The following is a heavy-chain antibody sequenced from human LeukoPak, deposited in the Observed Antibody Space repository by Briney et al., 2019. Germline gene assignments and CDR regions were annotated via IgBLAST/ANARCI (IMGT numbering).Heavy chain of an antibody. CDR2: INPSGGST. CDR3: ATATGLRRWFKAFDI. D-gene: IGHD1-14*01. Sequence: GASVKVSCKASGYTFTSYYMHWVRQAPGEGLEWMGIINPSGGSTSYAQKFQGRVTMTRDMSTSTVYMELSSLRSEDTAVYYCATATGLRRWFKAFDIWGQGTMVTVSS. J-gene: IGHJ3*02. V-gene: IGHV1-46*01. CDR1: GYTFTSYY.